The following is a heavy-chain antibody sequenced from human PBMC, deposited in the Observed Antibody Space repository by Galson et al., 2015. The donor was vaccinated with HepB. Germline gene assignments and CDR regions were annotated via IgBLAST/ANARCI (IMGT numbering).Heavy chain of an antibody. CDR2: ISSSTTYT. V-gene: IGHV3-11*06. J-gene: IGHJ4*02. CDR1: GFTFSDYY. CDR3: AGVPDADYGDHSHFDY. Sequence: SLRLSCAASGFTFSDYYMSWIRQAPGKGLEWLSYISSSTTYTNYADSVKGRFTISRDNAKNSLFLQINSLRAEDTAVYYCAGVPDADYGDHSHFDYWGQGTLVTVSS. D-gene: IGHD4-17*01.